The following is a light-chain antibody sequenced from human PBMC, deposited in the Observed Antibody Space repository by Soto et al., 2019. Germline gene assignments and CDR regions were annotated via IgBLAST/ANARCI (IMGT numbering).Light chain of an antibody. V-gene: IGLV1-44*01. CDR2: DIN. J-gene: IGLJ2*01. CDR3: EAWDDTLNGPV. CDR1: TSNIGSND. Sequence: QSVLTQPPSASGTPGQKVTISCSGSTSNIGSNDVSWYQQLPGTAPKLLISDINQRPSGVPDRFSGSKSGTSASLAISGLHPEDEADYYCEAWDDTLNGPVFGGGTKLTVL.